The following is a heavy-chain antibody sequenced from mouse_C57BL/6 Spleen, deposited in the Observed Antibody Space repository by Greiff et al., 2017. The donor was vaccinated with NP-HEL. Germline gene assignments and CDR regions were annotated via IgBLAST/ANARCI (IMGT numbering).Heavy chain of an antibody. V-gene: IGHV1-54*01. Sequence: VLLQQSGAELVRPGTSVKVSCKASGYAFTNYLIEWVKQRPGQGLEWIGVINPGSGGTNYNEKFKGKATLTADKSSSTAYMQLSSLTSEDSAVYFCARHYGSSYYWGQGTTLTVSS. J-gene: IGHJ2*01. CDR2: INPGSGGT. CDR1: GYAFTNYL. CDR3: ARHYGSSYY. D-gene: IGHD1-1*01.